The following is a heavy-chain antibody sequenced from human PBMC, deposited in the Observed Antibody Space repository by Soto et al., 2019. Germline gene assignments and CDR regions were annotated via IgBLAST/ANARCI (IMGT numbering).Heavy chain of an antibody. V-gene: IGHV4-39*01. D-gene: IGHD1-26*01. Sequence: LETLSLTCTVSGGSISSSSYYWGWIRQPPGKGLEWIGSMYYSGSTYYNPSLKSRVTISVDTSKNQFSLKLSSVTAADTAVYYCATQEVGGSYVYTFDPWGQGTLVTVSS. J-gene: IGHJ5*02. CDR2: MYYSGST. CDR3: ATQEVGGSYVYTFDP. CDR1: GGSISSSSYY.